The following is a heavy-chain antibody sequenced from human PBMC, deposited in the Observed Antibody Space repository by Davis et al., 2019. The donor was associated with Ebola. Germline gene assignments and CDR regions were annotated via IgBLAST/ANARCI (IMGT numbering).Heavy chain of an antibody. J-gene: IGHJ5*02. CDR2: INSDGSST. V-gene: IGHV3-74*01. D-gene: IGHD2-15*01. CDR3: ARGNRYCSGDTCANWLDP. Sequence: HTGGSLRLSCAASGFTFSDYYMSWIRQAPGKGLVWVSRINSDGSSTSYADSVKGRFTISRDNAKNTLYVQMNSLRAEDTAVYYCARGNRYCSGDTCANWLDPWGQGTLVTVSS. CDR1: GFTFSDYY.